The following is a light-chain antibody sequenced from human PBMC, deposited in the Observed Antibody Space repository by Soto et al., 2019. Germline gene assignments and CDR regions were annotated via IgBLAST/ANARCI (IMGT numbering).Light chain of an antibody. CDR2: AAS. CDR3: LQDYSYPRT. Sequence: AIQMTQSPSSLSASVGDRVTITCRASQGIRSDLGWYQQKPGKAPKLLIYAASSLQTGVPSRFSGSGSGSDFTLTIISLQPEDFTTYYCLQDYSYPRTFGQGTKVEIK. CDR1: QGIRSD. J-gene: IGKJ1*01. V-gene: IGKV1-6*01.